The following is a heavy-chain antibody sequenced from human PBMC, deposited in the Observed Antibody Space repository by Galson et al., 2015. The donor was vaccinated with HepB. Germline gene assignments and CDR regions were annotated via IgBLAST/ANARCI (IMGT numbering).Heavy chain of an antibody. D-gene: IGHD3-16*01. J-gene: IGHJ6*02. Sequence: SVKVSCKASGYTFTSYYMHWVRQAPGQGLEWMGIISPSGGSTSYAQKFQGRVTMTRDTSTSTVYMELSSLRSEDTAVYYCARPDSLDGMDVWGQGTTVTVSS. CDR3: ARPDSLDGMDV. CDR2: ISPSGGST. CDR1: GYTFTSYY. V-gene: IGHV1-46*01.